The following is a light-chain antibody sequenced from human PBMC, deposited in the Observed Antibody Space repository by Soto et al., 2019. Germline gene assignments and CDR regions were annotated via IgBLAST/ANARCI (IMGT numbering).Light chain of an antibody. CDR1: QSVSTN. CDR3: QQYHKWPIT. Sequence: EIVLTQSPATLSVSPGERAILSCRASQSVSTNLAWYHQKPGQAPRLLIYDTSTRATDLPARLTGSGSETEFTLTISSLQSEDFAVYYCQQYHKWPITFGQGTRLEIK. J-gene: IGKJ5*01. CDR2: DTS. V-gene: IGKV3-15*01.